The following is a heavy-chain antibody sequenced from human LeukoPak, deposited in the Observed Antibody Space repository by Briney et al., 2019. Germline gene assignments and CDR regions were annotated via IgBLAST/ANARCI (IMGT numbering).Heavy chain of an antibody. V-gene: IGHV4-39*01. CDR1: GGSISSYY. Sequence: SETLSLTCTVSGGSISSYYWGWIRQPPGKGLEWIGSIYYSGSTYYNPSLKSRVTISVDTSKNQFSLKLSSVTAADTAVYYCASLIAVAGTLRDYWGQGTLVTVSS. CDR3: ASLIAVAGTLRDY. J-gene: IGHJ4*02. D-gene: IGHD6-19*01. CDR2: IYYSGST.